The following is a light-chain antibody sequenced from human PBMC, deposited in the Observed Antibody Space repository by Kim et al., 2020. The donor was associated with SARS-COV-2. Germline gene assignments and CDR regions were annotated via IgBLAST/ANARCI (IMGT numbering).Light chain of an antibody. CDR3: QQYYSYSLT. CDR1: QGISSY. CDR2: AAS. V-gene: IGKV1-8*01. J-gene: IGKJ4*01. Sequence: AIRITQSPSSLSASTGDRVTITCRASQGISSYLAWYQQKPGKAPKLLIYAASTLQSGVPSRFSGSGSGTDFTLTISCLQSEDFATYYCQQYYSYSLTFGGGTKVDIK.